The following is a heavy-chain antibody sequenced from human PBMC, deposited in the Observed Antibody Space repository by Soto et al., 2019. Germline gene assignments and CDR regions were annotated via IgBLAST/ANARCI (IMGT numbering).Heavy chain of an antibody. J-gene: IGHJ3*02. CDR1: GYTFTSYG. CDR3: ARDWYCSGGSCSDAFDI. CDR2: ISAFNDNT. V-gene: IGHV1-18*01. D-gene: IGHD2-15*01. Sequence: GASVKVSCKASGYTFTSYGISWVRQAPGQGLEWMGWISAFNDNTRYAQNLQARVTMTTDTSTSTAYMELRSLRSDDTAAYYCARDWYCSGGSCSDAFDIWGQGTMVTVSS.